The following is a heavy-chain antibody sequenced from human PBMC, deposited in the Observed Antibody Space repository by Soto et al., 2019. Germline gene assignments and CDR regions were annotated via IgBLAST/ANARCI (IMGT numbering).Heavy chain of an antibody. J-gene: IGHJ4*02. CDR2: IYYSGST. CDR3: ARSPRITIFGVVISPPFDY. D-gene: IGHD3-3*01. V-gene: IGHV4-39*01. CDR1: GGSISSSSYY. Sequence: SETLSLTCTVPGGSISSSSYYWGWIRQPPGKGLEWIGSIYYSGSTYYNPSLKSRVTISVDTSKNQFSLKLSSVTAADTAVYYCARSPRITIFGVVISPPFDYWGQGTLVTVSS.